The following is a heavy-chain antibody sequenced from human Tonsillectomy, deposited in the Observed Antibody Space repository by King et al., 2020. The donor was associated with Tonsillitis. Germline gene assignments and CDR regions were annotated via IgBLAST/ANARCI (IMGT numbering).Heavy chain of an antibody. Sequence: VQLVQSGAEVKKPGSSVKVSCKASGGTFSTYSISWVRQAPGQGLEWMGGIIPLFGTANYAQKFQGRVTLTADESTSTAYMELSSLRSEDTAVYYCATCSGGSCYSAGYYYYYGMDVWGQGTTVTVSS. D-gene: IGHD2-15*01. V-gene: IGHV1-69*01. J-gene: IGHJ6*02. CDR2: IIPLFGTA. CDR1: GGTFSTYS. CDR3: ATCSGGSCYSAGYYYYYGMDV.